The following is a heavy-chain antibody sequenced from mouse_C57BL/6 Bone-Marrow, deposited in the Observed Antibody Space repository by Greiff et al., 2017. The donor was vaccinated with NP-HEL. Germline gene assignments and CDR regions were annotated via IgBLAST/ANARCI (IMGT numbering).Heavy chain of an antibody. V-gene: IGHV3-6*01. D-gene: IGHD2-4*01. Sequence: ESGPGLVKPSQSLSLTCSVTGYSITSGYYWNWIRQFPGNKLEWMGYISYDGSNNYNPSLKNRISITRDTSKNQFFLKLNSVTTEDTATYYCARGGDYDGGWFAYWGQGTLVTVSA. CDR2: ISYDGSN. CDR1: GYSITSGYY. CDR3: ARGGDYDGGWFAY. J-gene: IGHJ3*01.